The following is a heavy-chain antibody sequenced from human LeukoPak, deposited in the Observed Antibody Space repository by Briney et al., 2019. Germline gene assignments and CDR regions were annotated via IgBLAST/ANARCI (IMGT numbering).Heavy chain of an antibody. Sequence: TGGSLRLSCAASGFTFSSYDMHWVRQATGKGLEWVSAIGTAGDTYYPGSVKGRFTISRDNAKNSLYLQMNSLRAEDTAVYYCARDRPPGLFDYWGQGTLVTVSS. D-gene: IGHD3-10*01. J-gene: IGHJ4*02. CDR1: GFTFSSYD. CDR2: IGTAGDT. CDR3: ARDRPPGLFDY. V-gene: IGHV3-13*01.